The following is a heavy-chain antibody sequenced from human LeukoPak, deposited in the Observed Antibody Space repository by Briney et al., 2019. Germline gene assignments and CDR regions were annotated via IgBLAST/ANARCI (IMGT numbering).Heavy chain of an antibody. J-gene: IGHJ6*03. CDR3: AREGDGYTPYYYYYMDV. CDR2: IYHSGST. Sequence: PSQTLSLTCTVSGGSLSSGGYYWSWIRQPPGKGLEWIGYIYHSGSTYYNPSLKSRVTISVDRSKNQFSQKLSSVTAADTAVYYCAREGDGYTPYYYYYMDVWGKGTTVTVSS. CDR1: GGSLSSGGYY. D-gene: IGHD5-24*01. V-gene: IGHV4-30-2*01.